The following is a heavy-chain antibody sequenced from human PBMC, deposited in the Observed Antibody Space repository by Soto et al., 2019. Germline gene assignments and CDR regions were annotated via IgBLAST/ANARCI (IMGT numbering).Heavy chain of an antibody. V-gene: IGHV4-30-4*01. CDR3: ARSTVKRVEY. D-gene: IGHD4-17*01. CDR2: IYYSGST. Sequence: SETLSLTCTVSGGSISSGDYYWSWIRQPPGKGLEWIGYIYYSGSTYYNPSLKSRVTISVDRSKNQFSLKLSSVTAADTAVYYCARSTVKRVEYWGQGTRVAVFS. J-gene: IGHJ4*02. CDR1: GGSISSGDYY.